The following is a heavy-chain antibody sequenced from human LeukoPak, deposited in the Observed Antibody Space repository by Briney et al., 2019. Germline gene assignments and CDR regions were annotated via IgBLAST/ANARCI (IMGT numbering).Heavy chain of an antibody. CDR2: IYTSGST. CDR1: GGSISSYY. D-gene: IGHD5-18*01. V-gene: IGHV4-4*07. Sequence: PSETLSLTCTVSGGSISSYYWSWIRQPPGKGLEWIGRIYTSGSTNYNPSLKSRVTISVDTSKNQFSLKLSSVTAADTAVYYCARVGVSGYSYRLPQYYFDYWGQGTLVTVSS. J-gene: IGHJ4*02. CDR3: ARVGVSGYSYRLPQYYFDY.